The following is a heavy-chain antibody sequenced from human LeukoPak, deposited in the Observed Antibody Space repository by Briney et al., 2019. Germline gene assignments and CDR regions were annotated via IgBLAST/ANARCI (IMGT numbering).Heavy chain of an antibody. CDR2: IKSKTDGGTT. CDR1: GFTFSNAW. D-gene: IGHD3-10*01. Sequence: GGSLRLSCAASGFTFSNAWMSWVRQAPGKGLEWVGRIKSKTDGGTTDYAAPVKGRFTISRGDSKNTLYLQMNSLKTEDTAVYYCTTGYYGSGALDYFDYWSQGTLVTVSS. V-gene: IGHV3-15*01. J-gene: IGHJ4*02. CDR3: TTGYYGSGALDYFDY.